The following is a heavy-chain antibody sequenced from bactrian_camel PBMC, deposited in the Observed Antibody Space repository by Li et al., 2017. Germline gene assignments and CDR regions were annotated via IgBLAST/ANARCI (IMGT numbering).Heavy chain of an antibody. V-gene: IGHV3S1*01. D-gene: IGHD4*01. CDR2: FDVGRRTP. CDR1: GYTAGRYC. CDR3: AADRDPQYSDYEREYNY. J-gene: IGHJ4*01. Sequence: QVQLVESGGGPLQAGESLRLSCKTSGYTAGRYCMGWFRQAPGKEREGVAGFDVGRRTPYYVDSVKGRFTISRDNAKNTLYLQMNSLKFEDTAVYYCAADRDPQYSDYEREYNYWGQGTQVTVS.